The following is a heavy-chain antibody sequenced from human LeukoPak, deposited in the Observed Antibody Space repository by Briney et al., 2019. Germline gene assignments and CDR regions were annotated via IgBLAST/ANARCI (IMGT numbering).Heavy chain of an antibody. CDR1: GFTFSSYS. CDR2: ISSSSSYI. V-gene: IGHV3-21*01. CDR3: ASSAGYSSSLYYYGMDV. D-gene: IGHD6-13*01. Sequence: GGSLRLSCAASGFTFSSYSMNWVRQAPGKGLEWVSSISSSSSYIYYADSVKGRFTISRDNAKNSLYLQMNSLRAEDTAVYYCASSAGYSSSLYYYGMDVWGQGTTVTVSS. J-gene: IGHJ6*02.